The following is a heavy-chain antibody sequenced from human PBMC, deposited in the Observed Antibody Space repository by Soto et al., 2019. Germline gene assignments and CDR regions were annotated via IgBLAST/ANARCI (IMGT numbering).Heavy chain of an antibody. J-gene: IGHJ4*02. CDR3: VRTSLVVAAATREDY. CDR1: GFTFSSYW. D-gene: IGHD2-15*01. V-gene: IGHV3-74*01. CDR2: INSDGSST. Sequence: GALMRLCWAASGFTFSSYWMHWVRQAPGKGLVWVSRINSDGSSTSYADSVKGRFTISRDNAKNTLYLQMNSLRAEDTAVYYCVRTSLVVAAATREDYWGQGT.